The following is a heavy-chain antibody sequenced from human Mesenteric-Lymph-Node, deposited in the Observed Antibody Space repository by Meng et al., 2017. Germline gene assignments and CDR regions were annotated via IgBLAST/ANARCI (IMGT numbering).Heavy chain of an antibody. CDR1: GFTFSSYE. Sequence: GESLKISCAASGFTFSSYEMNWVRQAPGKGLEWVSYISSSGSTIYYADSVKGRFTISRDNAKNSLYLQMNSLRAEDTALYYCARMSGSGSYKGDAFDIWGQGTMVTVSS. D-gene: IGHD3-10*01. CDR2: ISSSGSTI. J-gene: IGHJ3*02. CDR3: ARMSGSGSYKGDAFDI. V-gene: IGHV3-48*03.